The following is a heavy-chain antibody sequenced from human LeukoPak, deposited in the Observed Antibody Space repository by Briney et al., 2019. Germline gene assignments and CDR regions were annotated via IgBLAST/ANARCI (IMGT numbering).Heavy chain of an antibody. CDR2: INHGEST. V-gene: IGHV4-34*01. Sequence: SETLSLTCAVSGGSFSGYYWYWIRQPPGKGLEWIGEINHGESTNYNPSLKSRATLSVDTSKNQFSLKLTSVTAADTAVHYCARGRTYYYDTSGYYPSIYYGMDVWGQGTTVIVSS. J-gene: IGHJ6*02. CDR3: ARGRTYYYDTSGYYPSIYYGMDV. D-gene: IGHD3-22*01. CDR1: GGSFSGYY.